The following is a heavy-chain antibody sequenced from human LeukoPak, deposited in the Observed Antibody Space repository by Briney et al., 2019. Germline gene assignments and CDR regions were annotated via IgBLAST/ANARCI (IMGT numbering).Heavy chain of an antibody. CDR3: ANEEVPNDY. J-gene: IGHJ4*02. D-gene: IGHD4/OR15-4a*01. V-gene: IGHV3-23*01. CDR1: GFPFSSHA. CDR2: ISISADMT. Sequence: PGGSLRLSCEVSGFPFSSHAMSWVRQASGRGLEWVSGISISADMTYYADSVQGRFIISRNNSKNTLYLQMDSLRVEDTAVYYCANEEVPNDYWGQGTLVTVSS.